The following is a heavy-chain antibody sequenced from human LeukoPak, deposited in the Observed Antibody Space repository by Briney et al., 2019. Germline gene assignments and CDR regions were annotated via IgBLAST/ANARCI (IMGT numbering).Heavy chain of an antibody. CDR3: ARDLSGDYEEYYFDY. J-gene: IGHJ4*02. CDR1: GFSLSTYS. CDR2: IWYDGSNK. D-gene: IGHD4-17*01. V-gene: IGHV3-33*08. Sequence: PGGSLRLSCTASGFSLSTYSMTWVRQAPGKGLEWVAVIWYDGSNKYYADSVKGRFTISRDNSKNTLYLQMNSLRAEDTAVYYCARDLSGDYEEYYFDYWGQGTLVTVSS.